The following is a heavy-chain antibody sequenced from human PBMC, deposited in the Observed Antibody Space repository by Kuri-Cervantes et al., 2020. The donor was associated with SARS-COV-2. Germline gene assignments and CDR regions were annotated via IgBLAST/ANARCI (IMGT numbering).Heavy chain of an antibody. J-gene: IGHJ4*02. CDR3: AKDHRGGKVDY. Sequence: GESLKISCAASGFTFSSYSMNWVRQAPGKGLEWVSSISSSSSYIYYADSGKGRFAISRDNSKNTLYLQMNSLRAEGTAVYYCAKDHRGGKVDYWGQGTLVTVSS. CDR2: ISSSSSYI. V-gene: IGHV3-21*01. CDR1: GFTFSSYS.